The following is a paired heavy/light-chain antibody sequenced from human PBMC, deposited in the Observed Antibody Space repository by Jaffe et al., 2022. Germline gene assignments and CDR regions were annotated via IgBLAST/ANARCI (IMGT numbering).Heavy chain of an antibody. J-gene: IGHJ1*01. CDR1: GFSFSSSD. Sequence: EVQLVESGGALVQPGGSLRLSCAAAGFSFSSSDMYWVRQAPGKGLEWILYISSAGDTIYYADSVKGRFTISRDNAKRSLYAQMDSLRGDDTATYYCARADFDSSGYRYFQNGGQGTLVTVS. V-gene: IGHV3-48*03. D-gene: IGHD3-22*01. CDR3: ARADFDSSGYRYFQN. CDR2: ISSAGDTI.
Light chain of an antibody. CDR2: SAS. CDR1: QDISRW. J-gene: IGKJ2*01. CDR3: QQSKIFPYT. Sequence: DIQMTQSPPSVSASVGDTVTITCRASQDISRWVTWYQQKPGKAPKFLIHSASTLQGGVPPRFSGSGSGTHFTLSISSLQSDDSATYYCQQSKIFPYTSGQGTKLEIK. V-gene: IGKV1-12*01.